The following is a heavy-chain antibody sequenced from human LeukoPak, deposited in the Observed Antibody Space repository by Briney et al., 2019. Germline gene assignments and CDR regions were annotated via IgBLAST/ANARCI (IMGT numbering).Heavy chain of an antibody. CDR3: ARELLLYDFWSGYYEGPFDY. Sequence: SVKVSYKASGGTFSSYAISWVRQAPGQGLEWMGGIIPIFGTANYAQKFQGRVTITADESTSTAYMELSSLRSEDTAVYYCARELLLYDFWSGYYEGPFDYWGQGTLVTVSS. J-gene: IGHJ4*02. D-gene: IGHD3-3*01. CDR1: GGTFSSYA. V-gene: IGHV1-69*01. CDR2: IIPIFGTA.